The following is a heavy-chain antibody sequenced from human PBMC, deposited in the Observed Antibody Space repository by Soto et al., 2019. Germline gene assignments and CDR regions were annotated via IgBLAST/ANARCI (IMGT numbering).Heavy chain of an antibody. CDR2: ISSSGNYA. J-gene: IGHJ4*02. D-gene: IGHD3-10*01. V-gene: IGHV3-11*06. Sequence: QVQLVESGGGLVKPAGSLRLPCAASGFTFSDYYMSWIRQAPGKGLEWISYISSSGNYADYADSMKGRFSISRDNAKNSLYLQVHSLRAEDTAVYYCARSSGSYWWEFDYWGQGTLVTVSS. CDR1: GFTFSDYY. CDR3: ARSSGSYWWEFDY.